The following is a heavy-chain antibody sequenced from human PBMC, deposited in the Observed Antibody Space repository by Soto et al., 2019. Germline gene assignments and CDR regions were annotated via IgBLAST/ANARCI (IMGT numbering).Heavy chain of an antibody. J-gene: IGHJ4*02. Sequence: EVQLVETGGGLIQPGVSLRLSCAASGFTVSSNYMSWVRQAPGQGLEWVSFIYSGGRTYYADSVKGRFTMSRDNSKNTLYLQMNSLRAEDTAVYYCAREAISSDYFDYWGQGTLVIVSS. D-gene: IGHD3-22*01. V-gene: IGHV3-53*02. CDR1: GFTVSSNY. CDR2: IYSGGRT. CDR3: AREAISSDYFDY.